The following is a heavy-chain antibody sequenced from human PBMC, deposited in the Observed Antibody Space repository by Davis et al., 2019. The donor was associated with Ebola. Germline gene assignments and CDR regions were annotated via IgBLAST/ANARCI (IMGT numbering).Heavy chain of an antibody. J-gene: IGHJ6*02. CDR2: IKQDGSEK. D-gene: IGHD3-22*01. Sequence: GESLKISCAASGFTFSSYWMSWVRQAPGKGLEWVANIKQDGSEKYYVDSVKGRFTISRDNAKNSLYLQMNSLRAEDTAVYYCARDREYYYDSSGYLDNYYYYGMDVWGQGTTVTVSS. V-gene: IGHV3-7*01. CDR3: ARDREYYYDSSGYLDNYYYYGMDV. CDR1: GFTFSSYW.